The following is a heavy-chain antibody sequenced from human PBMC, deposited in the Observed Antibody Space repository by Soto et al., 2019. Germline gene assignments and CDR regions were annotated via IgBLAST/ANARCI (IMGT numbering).Heavy chain of an antibody. Sequence: SEPLSLTGAVYNGSFSGYYWSGILHPPGKGLEWILEINHSGSTNYNPSLNSRVTISVDTSKNQFSLKLSSVTAADTAVYYCATAGRGIYYYYGMDVWGQGTTVTVSS. J-gene: IGHJ6*02. V-gene: IGHV4-34*01. CDR1: NGSFSGYY. CDR2: INHSGST. D-gene: IGHD3-10*01. CDR3: ATAGRGIYYYYGMDV.